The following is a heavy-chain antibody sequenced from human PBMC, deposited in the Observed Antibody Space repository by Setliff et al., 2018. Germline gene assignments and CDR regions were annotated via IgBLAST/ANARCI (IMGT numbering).Heavy chain of an antibody. D-gene: IGHD4-17*01. CDR3: AGGRRYDYGWDFDY. CDR1: GYSISSGHY. J-gene: IGHJ4*02. V-gene: IGHV4-38-2*02. CDR2: ISHSGST. Sequence: SETLSLTCTVSGYSISSGHYWGWIRQPPGKGLEWIGSISHSGSTYYNPSLRSRVTISLDTSKNQFSPKLTSATAADTAVYYCAGGRRYDYGWDFDYWGQGTLVTVSS.